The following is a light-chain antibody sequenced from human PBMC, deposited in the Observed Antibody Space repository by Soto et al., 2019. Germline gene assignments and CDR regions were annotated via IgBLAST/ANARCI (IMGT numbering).Light chain of an antibody. CDR1: HGVSSC. CDR2: DAS. CDR3: QQRLMT. Sequence: IVLTHSPSTLSLSPGERATLSCRASHGVSSCLAWYQQKPGQAPRLLIYDASSRVAGIPARFRGRGSGTDFTLTISSLEPEDFAVYYCQQRLMTFGQGTKVDIK. J-gene: IGKJ1*01. V-gene: IGKV3-11*01.